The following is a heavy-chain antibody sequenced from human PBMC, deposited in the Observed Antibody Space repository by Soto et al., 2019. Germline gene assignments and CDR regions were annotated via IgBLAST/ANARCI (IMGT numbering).Heavy chain of an antibody. D-gene: IGHD2-15*01. Sequence: GGSLRLSCAASGFTFSSYAMSWVRQAPGKGLEWVSAISGSGGSTYYADSVKGRFTISRENSKNTLYLQMNSLRAEDTAVYYWASLEGEGYCSGGSCSSRSERADYWGQGTLVTVSS. CDR3: ASLEGEGYCSGGSCSSRSERADY. J-gene: IGHJ4*02. CDR2: ISGSGGST. CDR1: GFTFSSYA. V-gene: IGHV3-23*01.